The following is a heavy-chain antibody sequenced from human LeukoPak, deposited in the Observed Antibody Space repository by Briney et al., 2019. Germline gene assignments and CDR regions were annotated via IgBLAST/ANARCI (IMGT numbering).Heavy chain of an antibody. CDR3: ARMAHTAMVPNRFDY. J-gene: IGHJ4*02. CDR1: GFTFSSYA. D-gene: IGHD5-18*01. CDR2: IKGDGSET. Sequence: GGSLRLSCAASGFTFSSYAMSWVRQAPGKGLEWVARIKGDGSETHYVDSVKGRITIARDNAKNSVYLYMSTLRAEDTAVYYCARMAHTAMVPNRFDYWGQGTLVTVSS. V-gene: IGHV3-7*01.